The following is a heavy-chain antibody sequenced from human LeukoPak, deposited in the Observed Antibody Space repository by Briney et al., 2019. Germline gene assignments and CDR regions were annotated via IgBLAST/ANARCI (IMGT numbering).Heavy chain of an antibody. CDR3: ARESSVFPPIYDSSGCLDY. J-gene: IGHJ4*02. D-gene: IGHD3-22*01. CDR2: ISAYNGNT. CDR1: GYTFNSYG. V-gene: IGHV1-18*01. Sequence: ASVKVSCKASGYTFNSYGISWVRQAPGQGLEWMGWISAYNGNTNYAQKLQGRVTMTTDTSTSTAYMELRSLRSDDTAVYYCARESSVFPPIYDSSGCLDYWGQGTLVTVSS.